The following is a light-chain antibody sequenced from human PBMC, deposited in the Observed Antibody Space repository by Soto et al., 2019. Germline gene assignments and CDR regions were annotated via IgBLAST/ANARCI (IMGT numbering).Light chain of an antibody. J-gene: IGLJ3*02. CDR1: SSNIGAGYD. V-gene: IGLV1-40*01. Sequence: QLVLTQPPSVSGAPGQRVTISCTGSSSNIGAGYDVHWYQQLPGTAPKLLIYGNSNRPSGVPDRFSGSKSGTSASLAITGIQAEDEADYCCQSYDSSLSALFGGGTKLTVL. CDR3: QSYDSSLSAL. CDR2: GNS.